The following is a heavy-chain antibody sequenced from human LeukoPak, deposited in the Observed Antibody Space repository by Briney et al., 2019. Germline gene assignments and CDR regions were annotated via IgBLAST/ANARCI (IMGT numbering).Heavy chain of an antibody. CDR3: ANENYYGSGSYADH. V-gene: IGHV3-30*18. J-gene: IGHJ4*02. CDR1: GFTFNDYS. D-gene: IGHD3-10*01. CDR2: ISYDGSNT. Sequence: GGSLRLSCAASGFTFNDYSMHWVRQAPGKGLEWVAIISYDGSNTYYADSVKGRFTISRDNSKNTLYLQMNSLRAEDTAVYYCANENYYGSGSYADHWGQGTLVTVSS.